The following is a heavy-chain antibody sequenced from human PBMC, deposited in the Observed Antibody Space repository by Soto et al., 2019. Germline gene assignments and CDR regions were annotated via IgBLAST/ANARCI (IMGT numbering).Heavy chain of an antibody. CDR1: GGSIHNYY. CDR2: IYYSGTT. V-gene: IGHV4-59*08. Sequence: SGTLSLTCTATGGSIHNYYWTWILQPPGKGLEWMGYIYYSGTTTNYNPSLKSRVTLSVDTSKNQFSLKLSSVTAADTAVYYCARLGGSYAVPHFDYWGQGTLVTVS. D-gene: IGHD1-26*01. CDR3: ARLGGSYAVPHFDY. J-gene: IGHJ4*02.